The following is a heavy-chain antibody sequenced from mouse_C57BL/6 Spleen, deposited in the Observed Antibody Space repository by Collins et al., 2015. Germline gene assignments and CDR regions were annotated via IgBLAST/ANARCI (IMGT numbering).Heavy chain of an antibody. Sequence: EVQLVESGGGLVQPKGSLKLSCAASGFTFNTYAMNWVRQAPGKGLEWVARIRSKSNNYATYYADSVKDRFTISRDDSQSMLYLQMNNLKTEDTAMYYCVRHKEVRQNYAMDYWGQGTSVTVSS. D-gene: IGHD2-14*01. CDR3: VRHKEVRQNYAMDY. J-gene: IGHJ4*01. CDR1: GFTFNTYA. CDR2: IRSKSNNYAT. V-gene: IGHV10-1*02.